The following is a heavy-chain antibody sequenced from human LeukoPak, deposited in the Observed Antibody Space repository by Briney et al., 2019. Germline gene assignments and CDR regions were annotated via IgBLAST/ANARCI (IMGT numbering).Heavy chain of an antibody. D-gene: IGHD6-13*01. CDR2: ISGSGGST. Sequence: GGSLRLSCAASGFTFSSYAMSWVRQAPGKGLEWVSAISGSGGSTYYADSVKGRFTISRDNSKNTLYLQMNSLRAEDTAVYYCAKDHRWCPIAAAGDPDSLVCHNWFDPWGQGTLVTVSS. CDR1: GFTFSSYA. V-gene: IGHV3-23*01. CDR3: AKDHRWCPIAAAGDPDSLVCHNWFDP. J-gene: IGHJ5*02.